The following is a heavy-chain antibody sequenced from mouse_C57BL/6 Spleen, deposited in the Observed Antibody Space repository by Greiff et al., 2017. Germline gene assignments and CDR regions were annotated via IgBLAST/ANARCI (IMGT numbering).Heavy chain of an antibody. CDR1: GFTFSDYY. V-gene: IGHV5-16*01. CDR3: ARDQGLLGNFDY. D-gene: IGHD4-1*01. CDR2: INYDGSST. J-gene: IGHJ2*01. Sequence: DVQLVESEGGLVQPGSSMKLSCTASGFTFSDYYMAWVRQVPEKGLEWVANINYDGSSTYYLDSLKSRFIISRDNAKNILYLQMSSLKSEDTATYYCARDQGLLGNFDYWGQGTTLTVSS.